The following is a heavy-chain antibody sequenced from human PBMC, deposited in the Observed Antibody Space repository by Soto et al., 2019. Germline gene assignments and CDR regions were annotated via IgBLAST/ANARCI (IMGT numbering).Heavy chain of an antibody. V-gene: IGHV1-69*13. Sequence: SVKVSCKASGGTFSSYAISWVRQAPGQGLEWLGGIIPIFATPNYAQKFQGRVTITADESTSTVYMEMSSLRSEDTAVYYCARDDAGWSGSHYMDYFNYWGLG. J-gene: IGHJ4*02. D-gene: IGHD1-26*01. CDR1: GGTFSSYA. CDR3: ARDDAGWSGSHYMDYFNY. CDR2: IIPIFATP.